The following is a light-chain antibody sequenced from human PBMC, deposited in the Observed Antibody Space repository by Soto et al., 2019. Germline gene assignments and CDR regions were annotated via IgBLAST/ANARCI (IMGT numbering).Light chain of an antibody. V-gene: IGKV1-5*03. J-gene: IGKJ1*01. Sequence: DIQMTQSPSILSASVGDRATITCRASQSISIWLAWYQQEPGKAPKLLIYKASSLESGVPSRFSGSGSGTEFTLTISSLQPDDLATYYCQQYNSYWTFGQGTKVEIK. CDR1: QSISIW. CDR3: QQYNSYWT. CDR2: KAS.